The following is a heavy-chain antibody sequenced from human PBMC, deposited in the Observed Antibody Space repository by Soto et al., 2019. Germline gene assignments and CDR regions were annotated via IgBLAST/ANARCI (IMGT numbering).Heavy chain of an antibody. D-gene: IGHD5-12*01. CDR3: ARHSGYGVSGDY. CDR1: GFTFTSYA. Sequence: EVQMLESGGGLVQPGGSLRLSCAASGFTFTSYAMSWVRQAPGKGLEWVSAISGSGGSTYYADSVKGRFTISRDNSKNTLYLEMNSLRAEDTAVYYCARHSGYGVSGDYWGQGTLVTVSS. J-gene: IGHJ4*02. CDR2: ISGSGGST. V-gene: IGHV3-23*01.